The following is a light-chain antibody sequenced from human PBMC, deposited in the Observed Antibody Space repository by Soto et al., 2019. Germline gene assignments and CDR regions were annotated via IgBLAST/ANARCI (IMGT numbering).Light chain of an antibody. J-gene: IGLJ1*01. CDR3: CSFAGSSSNYV. V-gene: IGLV2-23*01. CDR2: EGS. CDR1: SSDVGSYNL. Sequence: QSVLTQPASVSGSRGQSITISCTGTSSDVGSYNLVSWYQQHPGKAPKLMIYEGSKRPSGVSNRFSGSKSGNTASLTISGLQAEDEADYHCCSFAGSSSNYVFGTGTK.